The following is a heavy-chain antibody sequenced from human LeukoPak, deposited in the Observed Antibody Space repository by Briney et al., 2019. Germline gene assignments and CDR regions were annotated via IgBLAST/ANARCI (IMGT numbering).Heavy chain of an antibody. V-gene: IGHV3-33*03. CDR3: ARYSSSSVSAFDI. CDR2: IWYDGSNK. J-gene: IGHJ3*02. D-gene: IGHD6-13*01. Sequence: GGSLRLSCAASGFTFSSYGMHWVRQAPGKGLEWVALIWYDGSNKYYADSVKGRFTISRDNAKNSLYLQMNSLRAEDTAVYYCARYSSSSVSAFDIWGQGTMVTVSS. CDR1: GFTFSSYG.